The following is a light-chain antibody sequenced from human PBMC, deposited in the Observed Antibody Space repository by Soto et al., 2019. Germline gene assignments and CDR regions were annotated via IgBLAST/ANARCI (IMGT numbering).Light chain of an antibody. V-gene: IGKV3-20*01. CDR2: GAS. CDR1: QSVSSSY. Sequence: EIVLTQSPGTLSLSPGERAPLSCRASQSVSSSYLAWYQQKPGQAPRLLIYGASSRATGIPDRFSGSGSGTDFTLTISRLEPEDFAGYYCQQYGSSTWTFGQGTKVDIK. CDR3: QQYGSSTWT. J-gene: IGKJ1*01.